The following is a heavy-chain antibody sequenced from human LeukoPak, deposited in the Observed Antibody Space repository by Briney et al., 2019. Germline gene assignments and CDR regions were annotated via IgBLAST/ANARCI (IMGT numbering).Heavy chain of an antibody. Sequence: ASVKVSCKASGYTFTAFYIHWARQAPGQGLEWMGWIITYNGNTKYAQKLQGRVTMTTDTSTSTVYMDLRGLRSDDTAVYYCARGYDYGDYVGDFDYWGQGTLVTVSS. J-gene: IGHJ4*02. V-gene: IGHV1-18*04. CDR2: IITYNGNT. CDR3: ARGYDYGDYVGDFDY. CDR1: GYTFTAFY. D-gene: IGHD4-17*01.